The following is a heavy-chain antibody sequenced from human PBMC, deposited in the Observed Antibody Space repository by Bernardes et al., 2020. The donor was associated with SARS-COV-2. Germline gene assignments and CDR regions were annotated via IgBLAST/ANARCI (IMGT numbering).Heavy chain of an antibody. J-gene: IGHJ4*02. CDR2: ITSGGNTV. CDR3: VREAGRYFDY. V-gene: IGHV3-11*01. D-gene: IGHD6-6*01. CDR1: GFIFSDYY. Sequence: GSLRLSCTTSGFIFSDYYMSWIRQAPGKGLEWILYITSGGNTVYSADSVKGRFSISRDNAKNSLYLQMSSLRADDTAVYYCVREAGRYFDYWGQGALVTVSS.